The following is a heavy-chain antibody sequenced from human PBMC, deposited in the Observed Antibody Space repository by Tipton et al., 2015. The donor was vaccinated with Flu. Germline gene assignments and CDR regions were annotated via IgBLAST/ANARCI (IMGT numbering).Heavy chain of an antibody. Sequence: FLRLSCAASGFTFSSYGMHWVRQAPGKGLEWVAVISYDATTKYYADSVKGRFTLSRDNTKNTLYLQMNSLRAEDTAVYYCAKALASSSCYSCLDIYNVLDVWGQGTTVTVSS. CDR3: AKALASSSCYSCLDIYNVLDV. CDR1: GFTFSSYG. V-gene: IGHV3-30*18. J-gene: IGHJ6*02. CDR2: ISYDATTK. D-gene: IGHD2-2*02.